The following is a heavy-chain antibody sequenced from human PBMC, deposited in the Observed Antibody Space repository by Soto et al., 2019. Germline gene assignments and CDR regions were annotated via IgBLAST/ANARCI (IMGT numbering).Heavy chain of an antibody. CDR1: GYTFTSYG. V-gene: IGHV1-18*01. D-gene: IGHD3-3*01. CDR3: ARGVAKDFWSGYYTLDY. Sequence: ASVKVSCKASGYTFTSYGISWVRQAPGQGLEWMGWISAYNGNTNYAQKLQGRVTMTTDTSTSTAYMELRSLRSDDTAVYYCARGVAKDFWSGYYTLDYWGQGTLVTVSS. CDR2: ISAYNGNT. J-gene: IGHJ4*02.